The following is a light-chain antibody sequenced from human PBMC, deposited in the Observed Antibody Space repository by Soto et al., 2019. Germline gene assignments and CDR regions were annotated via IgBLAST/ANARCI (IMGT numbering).Light chain of an antibody. V-gene: IGLV4-69*01. CDR3: QTWGTGMV. CDR1: SGHSTYA. CDR2: LNSDGSH. J-gene: IGLJ2*01. Sequence: QSVLTQSPSASASLGASVKLTCTLSSGHSTYAIAWHQQQPEKGPRYLMKLNSDGSHNKGDGIPDRFSGSSSGAERYLTISSLQFEDEADYYCQTWGTGMVFGGGTKLTVL.